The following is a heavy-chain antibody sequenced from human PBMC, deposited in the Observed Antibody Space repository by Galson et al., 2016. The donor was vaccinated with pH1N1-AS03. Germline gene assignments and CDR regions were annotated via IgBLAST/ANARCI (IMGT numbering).Heavy chain of an antibody. Sequence: SLRLSCAVSGFTFSGYGMHWVRQAPGKGLEWVAVISYDESHRYYADSVKGRFTVSRDNSKNTLCMQMNSLRTEDTAVYYCAKDAMSGGIVILYNWFDSWGPGTLVTVSS. J-gene: IGHJ5*01. D-gene: IGHD3-16*01. V-gene: IGHV3-30*18. CDR1: GFTFSGYG. CDR3: AKDAMSGGIVILYNWFDS. CDR2: ISYDESHR.